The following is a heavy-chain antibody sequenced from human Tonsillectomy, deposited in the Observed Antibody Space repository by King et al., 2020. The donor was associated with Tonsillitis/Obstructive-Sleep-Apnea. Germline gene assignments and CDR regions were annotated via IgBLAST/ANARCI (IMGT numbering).Heavy chain of an antibody. CDR3: ARVIGTSGYSYGYPKYFDY. V-gene: IGHV4-34*01. CDR2: INHSGST. CDR1: GGSFSGYY. D-gene: IGHD5-18*01. J-gene: IGHJ4*02. Sequence: VQLQQWGAGLLKPSETLSLTCAVYGGSFSGYYWSWIRQPPGKGLEWIGEINHSGSTNYNPSLKSRVTISVDTSKNQFSLKLSSVTAADTAVYYCARVIGTSGYSYGYPKYFDYWGQGTLVTVSS.